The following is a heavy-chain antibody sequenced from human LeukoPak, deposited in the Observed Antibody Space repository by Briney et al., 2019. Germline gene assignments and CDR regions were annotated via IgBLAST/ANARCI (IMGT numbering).Heavy chain of an antibody. CDR3: AIQYSSGWSTLDY. CDR1: GFTFSSYS. Sequence: TGGSRRLSWAAAGFTFSSYSMNWVRQVERKVREWVSSISSSSSYIYYADSVKGRFPISRHNAKPSLYLQMNSLRAEATAVYYCAIQYSSGWSTLDYWGQGTLLTVSS. CDR2: ISSSSSYI. V-gene: IGHV3-21*01. D-gene: IGHD6-19*01. J-gene: IGHJ4*02.